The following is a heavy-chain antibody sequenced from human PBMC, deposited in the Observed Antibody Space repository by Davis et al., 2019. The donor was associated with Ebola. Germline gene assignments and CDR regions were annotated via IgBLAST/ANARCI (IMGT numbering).Heavy chain of an antibody. Sequence: SGPTLVTPTQTLTLTCTFSGFSLSSSAVGVTWIRQPPGKALEWLALIYWNDDNHYSPSVRSRLTITKDTSNNQVVLRMTNMDPTDTATYYCAHGAGWLSDYWSPGTLVTVSS. CDR1: GFSLSSSAVG. J-gene: IGHJ4*02. D-gene: IGHD6-19*01. CDR2: IYWNDDN. CDR3: AHGAGWLSDY. V-gene: IGHV2-5*01.